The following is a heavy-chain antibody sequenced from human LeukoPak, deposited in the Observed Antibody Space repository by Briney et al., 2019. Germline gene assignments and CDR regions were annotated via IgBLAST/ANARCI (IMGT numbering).Heavy chain of an antibody. CDR3: AGDITGPRGY. V-gene: IGHV4-61*02. CDR2: FYGSGST. J-gene: IGHJ4*02. CDR1: GGSISSDSYY. Sequence: SQTLSLTCTVSGGSISSDSYYWSWIRQPAGKGLEWIGRFYGSGSTNYNPSLKSRVSISVDTSKNQFSLKLSSVTAADTAVYYCAGDITGPRGYWGQGTLVTVSS. D-gene: IGHD3-16*01.